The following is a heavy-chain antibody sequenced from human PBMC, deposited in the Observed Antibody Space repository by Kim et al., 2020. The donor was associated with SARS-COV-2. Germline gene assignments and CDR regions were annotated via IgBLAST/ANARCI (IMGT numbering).Heavy chain of an antibody. J-gene: IGHJ4*02. D-gene: IGHD3-3*01. V-gene: IGHV5-51*01. CDR3: ARAPTIFGVVNFDY. Sequence: PTFQGQVTISADKSLSTAYLQWSSLKASDTAMYYCARAPTIFGVVNFDYWGQGTLVTVSS.